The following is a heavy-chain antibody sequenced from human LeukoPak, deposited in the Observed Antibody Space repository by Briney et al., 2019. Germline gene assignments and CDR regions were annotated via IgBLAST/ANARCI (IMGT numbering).Heavy chain of an antibody. CDR1: GYTFTSYD. J-gene: IGHJ4*02. CDR2: MNPNSGNT. Sequence: ASVKASCKASGYTFTSYDINWVRQATGQGLEWMGWMNPNSGNTGYAQKFQGRVTMTRNTSISTAYMELSSLRSEDTAVYYCARGGSSGYYSDYWGQGTLVTVSS. V-gene: IGHV1-8*01. CDR3: ARGGSSGYYSDY. D-gene: IGHD3-22*01.